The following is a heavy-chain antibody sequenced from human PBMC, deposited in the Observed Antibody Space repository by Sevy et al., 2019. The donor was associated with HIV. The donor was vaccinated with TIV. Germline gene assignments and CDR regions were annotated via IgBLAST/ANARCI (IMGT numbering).Heavy chain of an antibody. CDR1: DDSINSYY. Sequence: SETLSLSCSVSDDSINSYYWSWIRQPPGKGLEWIGYIYNNIGSTIYNPSLTSRVTISVDTSKNQFSLKLTSVTAADTAVYYCARGAVVIGTAATPVLDFWGQGSLVTVSS. J-gene: IGHJ4*02. V-gene: IGHV4-59*08. CDR3: ARGAVVIGTAATPVLDF. D-gene: IGHD3-3*01. CDR2: IYNNIGST.